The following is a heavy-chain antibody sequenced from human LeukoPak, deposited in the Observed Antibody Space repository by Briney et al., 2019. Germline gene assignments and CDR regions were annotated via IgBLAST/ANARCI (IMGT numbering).Heavy chain of an antibody. CDR3: ARFDGSGSLTFDY. CDR2: VSSSSSTI. Sequence: GGPLRLSCAASGFTFSSYEMNWVRQAPGKGLEWVSYVSSSSSTIYYADSVKGRFTISRDNAKNSLYLQMNSLRAEDTAVYYCARFDGSGSLTFDYWGQGTLVTVSS. V-gene: IGHV3-48*01. J-gene: IGHJ4*02. CDR1: GFTFSSYE. D-gene: IGHD3-10*01.